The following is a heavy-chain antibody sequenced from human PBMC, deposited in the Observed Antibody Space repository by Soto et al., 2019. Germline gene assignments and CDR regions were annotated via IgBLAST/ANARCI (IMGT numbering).Heavy chain of an antibody. D-gene: IGHD3-10*01. V-gene: IGHV1-8*02. CDR3: ASANTSGSYPRGYYYYYYYMDV. Sequence: ASVKVSCKASGGTFSSYAISWVRQAPGQGLEWMGGMNPISGTANYAQKFQGRVTMTRNTSISTAYMELSSLRSEDTAVYYCASANTSGSYPRGYYYYYYYMDVWGKGTTVTVSS. CDR2: MNPISGTA. J-gene: IGHJ6*03. CDR1: GGTFSSYA.